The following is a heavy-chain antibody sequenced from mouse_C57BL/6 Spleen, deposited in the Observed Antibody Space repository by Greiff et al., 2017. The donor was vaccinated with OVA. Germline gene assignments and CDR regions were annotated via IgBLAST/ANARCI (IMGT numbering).Heavy chain of an antibody. CDR2: IDPETGGT. J-gene: IGHJ1*03. V-gene: IGHV1-15*01. CDR1: GYTFTDYE. D-gene: IGHD2-5*01. Sequence: QVQLQQSGAELVRPGASVTLSCKASGYTFTDYEMHWVKQTPVHGLEWIGAIDPETGGTAYNQKFKGKAILTADKSSSTAYMELRSLTSEDSAVYYCTRRGSNYYGYCDVWGTGTTVTVSS. CDR3: TRRGSNYYGYCDV.